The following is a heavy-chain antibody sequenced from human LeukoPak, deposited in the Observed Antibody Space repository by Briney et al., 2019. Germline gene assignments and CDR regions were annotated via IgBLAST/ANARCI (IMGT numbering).Heavy chain of an antibody. Sequence: PSETLSLTCTVSGGSISSSSYYWGWIRQPPGKGLEWIGSIYYSGSTYYNPSLKSRVTISVDTSKSQFSLKLSSVTAADTAVYYCARLMTTVLTKNFDYWGQGTLATVSS. V-gene: IGHV4-39*01. CDR1: GGSISSSSYY. J-gene: IGHJ4*02. CDR2: IYYSGST. CDR3: ARLMTTVLTKNFDY. D-gene: IGHD4-23*01.